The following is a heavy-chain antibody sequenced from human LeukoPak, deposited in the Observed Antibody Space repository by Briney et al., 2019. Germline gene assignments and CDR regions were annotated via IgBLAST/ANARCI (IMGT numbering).Heavy chain of an antibody. V-gene: IGHV4-28*01. CDR2: IYYSGST. J-gene: IGHJ4*02. CDR3: ARTDSSGYYFDY. CDR1: GYSISSSNW. Sequence: SETLSLTCTVSGYSISSSNWWGWIRQPPGKGLEWIGYIYYSGSTYYNPSLKSRVTMSVDMSKNQFSLKLTSVTAVDTAVYYCARTDSSGYYFDYWGQGTLVTVSS. D-gene: IGHD3-22*01.